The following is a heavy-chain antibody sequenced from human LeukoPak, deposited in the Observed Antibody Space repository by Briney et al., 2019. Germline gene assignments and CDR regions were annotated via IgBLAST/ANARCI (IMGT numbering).Heavy chain of an antibody. Sequence: ASVKVSCKASGYTFTGYYMHWVRQAPGQGLEWMGWINPNSGGTNYAQKFQGWVTMTRDTSISTAYMELSRLRSDDTAVYYCARGDPTYYYESSGQTEYYYYYYGMDVWGQGTTVTVSS. CDR1: GYTFTGYY. D-gene: IGHD3-22*01. V-gene: IGHV1-2*04. CDR2: INPNSGGT. J-gene: IGHJ6*02. CDR3: ARGDPTYYYESSGQTEYYYYYYGMDV.